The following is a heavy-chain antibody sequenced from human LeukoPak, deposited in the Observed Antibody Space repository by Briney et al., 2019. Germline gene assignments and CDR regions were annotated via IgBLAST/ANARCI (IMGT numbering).Heavy chain of an antibody. J-gene: IGHJ6*03. CDR1: GYTFIAYY. CDR3: ARSGGGGDYYYYYYMDV. Sequence: ASVKVSCRASGYTFIAYYMHWVRQAPGQGLEWMGWINPSSGGTNYAQKFQGRVTMTRDTSISTAYMELSRLRSDDTAVYYCARSGGGGDYYYYYYMDVWGKGTTVTISS. V-gene: IGHV1-2*02. D-gene: IGHD2-15*01. CDR2: INPSSGGT.